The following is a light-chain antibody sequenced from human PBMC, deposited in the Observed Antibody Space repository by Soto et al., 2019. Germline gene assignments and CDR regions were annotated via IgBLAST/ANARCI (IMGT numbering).Light chain of an antibody. CDR3: QQTYSALSIT. V-gene: IGKV1-39*01. CDR2: TAS. J-gene: IGKJ4*01. Sequence: DIPMSQSPSSLSASVGDRVTITCRASQSVRNNVNWYQQKPGKAPKLLISTASSLRSGVPSRFSGSGSGTTFNLTISSLQPEDFAIYYCQQTYSALSITFGGGTKVEIK. CDR1: QSVRNN.